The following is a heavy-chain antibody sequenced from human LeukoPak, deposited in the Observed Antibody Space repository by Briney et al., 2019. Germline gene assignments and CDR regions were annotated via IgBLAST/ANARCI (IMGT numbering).Heavy chain of an antibody. J-gene: IGHJ6*03. V-gene: IGHV1-69*01. CDR3: ARFSGWDYYYYYMDV. CDR2: IIPIFGTA. CDR1: GGTFSSYA. D-gene: IGHD1-26*01. Sequence: GASVKVSCKASGGTFSSYAISWVRQAPGQGLKWMGGIIPIFGTANYAQKFQGRVTITADESTSTAYMELSSLRSEDTAVYYCARFSGWDYYYYYMDVWGKGTTVTVSS.